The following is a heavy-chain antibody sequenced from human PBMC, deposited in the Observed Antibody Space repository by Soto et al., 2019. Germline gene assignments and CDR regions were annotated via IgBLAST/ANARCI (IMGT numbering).Heavy chain of an antibody. V-gene: IGHV4-59*01. D-gene: IGHD2-15*01. J-gene: IGHJ6*02. Sequence: SETLSLTCTVSGGSISSYYWSWIRQPPGKGLEWIGYIYYSGSTNYNPSLKSRVTISVDTSKNQFSLKLSSVTAADTAVYYCARADLGYCSGGSCYGYYYYGMDVWGQGTTVTVSS. CDR3: ARADLGYCSGGSCYGYYYYGMDV. CDR2: IYYSGST. CDR1: GGSISSYY.